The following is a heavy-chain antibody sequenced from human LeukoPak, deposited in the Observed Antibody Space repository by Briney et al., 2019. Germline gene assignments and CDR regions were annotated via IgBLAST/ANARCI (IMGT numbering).Heavy chain of an antibody. CDR1: GYSISSGYY. CDR2: IYHSGST. V-gene: IGHV4-38-2*02. D-gene: IGHD5-18*01. CDR3: ARAGDTAMVNYYYYYYMDV. Sequence: SETLSLTCTVSGYSISSGYYWGWIRQPPGKGLEWIGSIYHSGSTYYNPSLKSRVTISVDTSKNQFSLKLSSVTAADTAVYYCARAGDTAMVNYYYYYYMDVWGKGTTVTVSS. J-gene: IGHJ6*03.